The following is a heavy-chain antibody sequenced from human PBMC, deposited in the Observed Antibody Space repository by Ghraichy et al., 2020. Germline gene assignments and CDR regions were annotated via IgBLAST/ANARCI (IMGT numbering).Heavy chain of an antibody. J-gene: IGHJ6*03. CDR3: AKHPAVGSYYYMDV. D-gene: IGHD3-10*01. CDR2: LSGSGVST. CDR1: GFTFSSYA. Sequence: LSLTCAASGFTFSSYAMSWVRQAPGKGLEWVSALSGSGVSTYYADSVKGRFTISRDNAKNTLFLQMSSLRAEETAIYYCAKHPAVGSYYYMDVWGKGTTVTVPS. V-gene: IGHV3-23*01.